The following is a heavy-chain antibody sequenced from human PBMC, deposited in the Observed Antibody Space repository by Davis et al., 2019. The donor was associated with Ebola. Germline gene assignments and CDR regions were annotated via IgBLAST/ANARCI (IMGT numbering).Heavy chain of an antibody. Sequence: AASVKVSCKASGYTFTGYYMHWVRRAPGQGLEWMGWINPNSGGTNYAQKFQGWVTMTRDTSISTAYMELSRLRSDDTAVYYCARQGKMATISYYGMDVWGQGTTVTVSS. CDR2: INPNSGGT. V-gene: IGHV1-2*04. CDR1: GYTFTGYY. D-gene: IGHD5-24*01. CDR3: ARQGKMATISYYGMDV. J-gene: IGHJ6*02.